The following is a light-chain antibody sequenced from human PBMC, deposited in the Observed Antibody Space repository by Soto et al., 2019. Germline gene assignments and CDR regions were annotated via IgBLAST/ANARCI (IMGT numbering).Light chain of an antibody. V-gene: IGLV1-51*01. CDR1: ISNIGGNS. CDR3: GSWDSSLSAYV. J-gene: IGLJ1*01. CDR2: DDN. Sequence: QYVLTQPPSCSAAPGQKVTISCSGSISNIGGNSVSWYQQLPGTAPKLLIYDDNKRPSGIPDRFSGSKSGTSATLGITGFQTGDEADYYCGSWDSSLSAYVFGTGTKVTVL.